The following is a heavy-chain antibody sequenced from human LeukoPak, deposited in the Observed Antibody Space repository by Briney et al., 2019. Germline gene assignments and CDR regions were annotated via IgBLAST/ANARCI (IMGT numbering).Heavy chain of an antibody. CDR3: ARDDSSGYYSY. V-gene: IGHV3-21*01. Sequence: GGSLRLSCAASGFTFSSYSMNWVRQAPGKGLEWVSSISSSSSYIYYADSAKGRFTISRDNAKNSLYLQMDSLRAEDTAVYYCARDDSSGYYSYWGQGTLVTVSS. J-gene: IGHJ4*02. CDR2: ISSSSSYI. CDR1: GFTFSSYS. D-gene: IGHD3-22*01.